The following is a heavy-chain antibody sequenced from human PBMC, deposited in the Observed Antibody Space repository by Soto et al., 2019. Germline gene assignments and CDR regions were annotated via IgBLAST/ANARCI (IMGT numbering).Heavy chain of an antibody. CDR1: GGSISSSTYY. J-gene: IGHJ5*02. V-gene: IGHV4-39*01. CDR2: FFIGGNT. Sequence: SETLSLTCTVSGGSISSSTYYWGWMRQPPGKGLEWIASFFIGGNTYYNPSLKSRVTISVDTSKNQFSLKLSSVTAADTAVYYCARANRPITMTYLNWFDPWGQGTLVTVSS. D-gene: IGHD3-22*01. CDR3: ARANRPITMTYLNWFDP.